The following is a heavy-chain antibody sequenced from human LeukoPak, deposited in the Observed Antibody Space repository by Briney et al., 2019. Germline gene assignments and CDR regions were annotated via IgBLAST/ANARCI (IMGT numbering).Heavy chain of an antibody. CDR2: ISAYNGNT. J-gene: IGHJ4*02. CDR3: ARDDWGYYYDSSGYSD. CDR1: GYTFTSYG. V-gene: IGHV1-18*01. Sequence: ASVKVSCTASGYTFTSYGISWVRQAPGQGLEWMGWISAYNGNTNYAQKLQGRVTMTTDTSTSTAYMELRSLRSDDTAVYYCARDDWGYYYDSSGYSDWGQGTLVTVSS. D-gene: IGHD3-22*01.